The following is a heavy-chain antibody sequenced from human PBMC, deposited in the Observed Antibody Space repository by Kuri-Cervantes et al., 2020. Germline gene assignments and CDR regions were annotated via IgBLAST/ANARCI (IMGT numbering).Heavy chain of an antibody. CDR3: ARPRHSASWYEFDY. J-gene: IGHJ4*02. D-gene: IGHD6-13*01. CDR1: GFTFSSYS. V-gene: IGHV3-48*02. Sequence: GESLKISCAASGFTFSSYSMNWVRQAPGKGLEWVSYISSSSSTIYYADSVKGRFTISRDNAKNSLYLQMNSLRDEDTAVYYCARPRHSASWYEFDYWGQGTLVTVSS. CDR2: ISSSSSTI.